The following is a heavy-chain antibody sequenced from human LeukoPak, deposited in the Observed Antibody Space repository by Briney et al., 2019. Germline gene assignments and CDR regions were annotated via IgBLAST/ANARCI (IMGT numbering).Heavy chain of an antibody. V-gene: IGHV3-30-3*01. J-gene: IGHJ6*02. D-gene: IGHD3-10*01. Sequence: GGSLRLSCAASGFTFSASAIHWVRQASGKGLEWVAVISYDGSNKYYADSVKGRFTISRDNSKNTLYLQMNSLRAEDTAVYYCARDRVLELLWFGELLPNYYYYYGMDVWGQGTTVTVSS. CDR2: ISYDGSNK. CDR1: GFTFSASA. CDR3: ARDRVLELLWFGELLPNYYYYYGMDV.